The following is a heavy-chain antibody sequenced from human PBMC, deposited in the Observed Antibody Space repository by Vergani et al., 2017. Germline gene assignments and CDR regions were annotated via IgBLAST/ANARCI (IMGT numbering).Heavy chain of an antibody. CDR3: ARVSYDFGSGYYTMLDY. J-gene: IGHJ4*02. V-gene: IGHV4-30-4*08. Sequence: QVQLQESGPGLVKPSQTLSLTCTVSGGSISSGDYYWSWIRQPPGKGLEWIGYIYYSGSTSYNPSLKSRVTISVDTSKNQFSLKLSSVSAADTAVYYCARVSYDFGSGYYTMLDYWGQGTLVTVSS. CDR2: IYYSGST. CDR1: GGSISSGDYY. D-gene: IGHD3-3*01.